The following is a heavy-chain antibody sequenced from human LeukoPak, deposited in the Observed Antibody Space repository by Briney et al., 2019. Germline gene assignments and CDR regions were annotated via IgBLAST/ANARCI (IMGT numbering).Heavy chain of an antibody. CDR3: AKGYGSGWYCFDY. D-gene: IGHD6-19*01. CDR1: GLTVSSYE. J-gene: IGHJ4*02. Sequence: PRGCLRLSCAASGLTVSSYEMNSVRQAPGKGLEWVETISASGGRTSYADCVEGRFQISRHNSNNPRNLQMNSLRPEVMAVFYCAKGYGSGWYCFDYWGQGTLVTVSA. CDR2: ISASGGRT. V-gene: IGHV3-23*01.